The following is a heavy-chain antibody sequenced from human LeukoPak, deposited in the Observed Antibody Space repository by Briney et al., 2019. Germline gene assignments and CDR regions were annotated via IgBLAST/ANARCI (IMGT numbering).Heavy chain of an antibody. CDR1: GFTFSSYA. Sequence: GGSLRLSCAASGFTFSSYAMHWVRQAPGKGLEWVAVISYDGSNKYYADSVKGRFTISRDNSKNTLYLQMNSLGAEDTAVYYCNYYYYGMDVWGQGTTVTVSS. V-gene: IGHV3-30*04. CDR2: ISYDGSNK. CDR3: NYYYYGMDV. J-gene: IGHJ6*02.